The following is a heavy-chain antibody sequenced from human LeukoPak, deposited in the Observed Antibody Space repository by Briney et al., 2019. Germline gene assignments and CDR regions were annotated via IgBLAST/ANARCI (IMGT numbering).Heavy chain of an antibody. Sequence: PGGSLRLSCAASGFNYSSYTMNWVRQAPGMGLEWLSYISASRDITYYADSVKGRFTISRDNSKNTLYLQMNSLRAEDTAVYYCAKDKEVGATFGDYWGQGTLVTVSS. CDR2: ISASRDIT. V-gene: IGHV3-48*01. J-gene: IGHJ4*02. CDR1: GFNYSSYT. CDR3: AKDKEVGATFGDY. D-gene: IGHD1-26*01.